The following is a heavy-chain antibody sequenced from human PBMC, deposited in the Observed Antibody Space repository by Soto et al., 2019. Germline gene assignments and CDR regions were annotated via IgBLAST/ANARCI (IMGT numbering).Heavy chain of an antibody. J-gene: IGHJ4*02. CDR1: GSPISSYY. D-gene: IGHD3-22*01. CDR3: ARLGGYDQAFDY. V-gene: IGHV4-59*12. Sequence: SGSLSLTCTVSGSPISSYYWGWFRQSPGQGLEWVGYIYYTGTTTYSPSLKSRLTISLDASKSQLSLNLRSVSAADTAVYFCARLGGYDQAFDYWGQGTLVTVSS. CDR2: IYYTGTT.